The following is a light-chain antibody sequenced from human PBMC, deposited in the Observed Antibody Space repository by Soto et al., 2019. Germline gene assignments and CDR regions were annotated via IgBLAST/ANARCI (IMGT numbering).Light chain of an antibody. V-gene: IGLV2-23*03. CDR1: SNDVGSYNP. J-gene: IGLJ1*01. Sequence: QSALTQPASVSGSPGQSITISCTGTSNDVGSYNPVSWYQQHPGKAPKLMIYEGSKRPSGVSNRFSGSKSGNTASLTISGLQAEDEADYYCCAHADSTSVFGNGTKVTVL. CDR2: EGS. CDR3: CAHADSTSV.